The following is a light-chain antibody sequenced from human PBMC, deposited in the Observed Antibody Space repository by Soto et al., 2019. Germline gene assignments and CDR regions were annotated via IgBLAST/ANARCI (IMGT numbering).Light chain of an antibody. V-gene: IGKV1-39*01. J-gene: IGKJ1*01. Sequence: DPQMTQSPSSLSASVGDRVTITCRASQSISNFLHWYQQKPGKAPKLLIYTASGLQSGVPSRFSGSGSGTDFALTISSLQPEDFATYYCQQGYSNPRTFGQGTKVDIK. CDR2: TAS. CDR1: QSISNF. CDR3: QQGYSNPRT.